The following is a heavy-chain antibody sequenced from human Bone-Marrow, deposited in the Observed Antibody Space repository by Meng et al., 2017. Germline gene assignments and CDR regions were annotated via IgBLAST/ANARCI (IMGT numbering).Heavy chain of an antibody. CDR1: GFTFSSYS. D-gene: IGHD6-13*01. Sequence: GESLKISCAASGFTFSSYSMNWVRQAPGKGLEWVGRIKRNSDGGTIDYAAPVKGRFTISRDDSKNTLYLQMDSLITEDTAVYFCATGAAAADHWGQGTLVTVSS. CDR2: IKRNSDGGTI. CDR3: ATGAAAADH. V-gene: IGHV3-15*01. J-gene: IGHJ4*02.